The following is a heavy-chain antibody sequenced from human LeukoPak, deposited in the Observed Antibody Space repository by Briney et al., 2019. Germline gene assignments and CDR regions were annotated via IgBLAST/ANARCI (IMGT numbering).Heavy chain of an antibody. CDR3: ARETGMEIHAFDI. CDR1: GYTFTSYY. D-gene: IGHD1-1*01. V-gene: IGHV1-46*01. CDR2: INPSGDSK. Sequence: ASVKVSCTASGYTFTSYYMHWVRQAPGQGLEWMGIINPSGDSKSYAQKFQGRVTMTRNTSTSTVYMELSSLRSEDTAVYYCARETGMEIHAFDIWGQGTMVTVSS. J-gene: IGHJ3*02.